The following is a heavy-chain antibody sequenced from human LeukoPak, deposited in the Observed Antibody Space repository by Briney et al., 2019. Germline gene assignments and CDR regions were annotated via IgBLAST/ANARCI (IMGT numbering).Heavy chain of an antibody. D-gene: IGHD2-2*01. CDR2: ISGYSGNT. CDR1: GYTFTSYG. CDR3: ARDIATVVHQE. Sequence: ASVKVSCKASGYTFTSYGISWVRQAPGQGLEWMGWISGYSGNTNYVQKFQGRVTMATDTSTSTVYMELGSLTSDDTAVYYCARDIATVVHQEWGQGTLVTVSS. V-gene: IGHV1-18*01. J-gene: IGHJ4*02.